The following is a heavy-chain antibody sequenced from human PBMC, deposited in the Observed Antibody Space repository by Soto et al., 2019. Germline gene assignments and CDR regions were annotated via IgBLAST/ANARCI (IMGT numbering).Heavy chain of an antibody. D-gene: IGHD6-19*01. CDR1: GGSIRSNNW. J-gene: IGHJ4*02. Sequence: PSETLSLTCAVSGGSIRSNNWWSWVRQPPGKGLEWIGEIFHSGSTHYNPSLKTRVTISVDKSKNQFSLKLSSVTAADTAVYYCWGGLITGRPQPGGWYYFDSWGQGTQVTVSS. V-gene: IGHV4-4*02. CDR3: WGGLITGRPQPGGWYYFDS. CDR2: IFHSGST.